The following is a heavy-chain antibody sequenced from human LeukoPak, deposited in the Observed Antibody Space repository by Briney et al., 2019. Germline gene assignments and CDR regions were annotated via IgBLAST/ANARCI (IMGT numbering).Heavy chain of an antibody. Sequence: SETLSLTCTVSGGSVSSGTYYWSLIRQPPGKGLEWIGSIYDSGSTNYNPSLKSRVTISVDTSKNQFSLKLSSVTAADTAVYYCARHRYSYGSYYFDYWGQGTLVTVSS. CDR3: ARHRYSYGSYYFDY. J-gene: IGHJ4*02. CDR1: GGSVSSGTYY. V-gene: IGHV4-61*01. CDR2: IYDSGST. D-gene: IGHD5-18*01.